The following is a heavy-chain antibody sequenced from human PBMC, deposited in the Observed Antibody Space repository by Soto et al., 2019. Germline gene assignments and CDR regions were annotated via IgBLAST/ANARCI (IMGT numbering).Heavy chain of an antibody. Sequence: SGPTLVNPTQTLTLTCTFSGFSLSTSGMCVSWIRQPPGKALEWLARIDWDDDKYCSTSLKTRLTISKDTSKNQVVLTITNMDPVDTATYYCARIIDYGDYEHYYYYMDICGKGTTVTVSS. J-gene: IGHJ6*03. CDR2: IDWDDDK. V-gene: IGHV2-70*11. CDR3: ARIIDYGDYEHYYYYMDI. CDR1: GFSLSTSGMC. D-gene: IGHD4-17*01.